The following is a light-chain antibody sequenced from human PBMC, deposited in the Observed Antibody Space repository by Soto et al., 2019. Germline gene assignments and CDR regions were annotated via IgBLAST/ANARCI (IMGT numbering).Light chain of an antibody. CDR1: SSNIRNNY. CDR2: ENN. Sequence: QSVLTQPPSASADPGQKVTISCSGSSSNIRNNYVSWYQQLPGTAPKLLIYENNKRPSGIPDRFSGSKSGTSATLGITGLQTGDKADYYCGTWDSSLSAVVFGGGTKLTVL. V-gene: IGLV1-51*02. CDR3: GTWDSSLSAVV. J-gene: IGLJ2*01.